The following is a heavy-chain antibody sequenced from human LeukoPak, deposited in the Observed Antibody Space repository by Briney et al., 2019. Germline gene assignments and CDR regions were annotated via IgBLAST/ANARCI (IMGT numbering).Heavy chain of an antibody. CDR2: IYTRWST. Sequence: SETRSLACPVAGAFISSYYGSCIRQPGGKGLEWIGRIYTRWSTNYNRPLKSRVTMSVDTSKNQCSLKLSSVTAADTAVYYCARSGMVTHAFDIWGQGTTVTVSA. CDR3: ARSGMVTHAFDI. J-gene: IGHJ3*02. CDR1: GAFISSYY. D-gene: IGHD5-18*01. V-gene: IGHV4-4*07.